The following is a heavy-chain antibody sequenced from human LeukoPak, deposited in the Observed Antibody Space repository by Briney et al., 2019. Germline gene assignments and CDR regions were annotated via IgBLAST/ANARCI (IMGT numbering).Heavy chain of an antibody. D-gene: IGHD5-24*01. CDR1: GYTFTDYY. CDR3: ARDLAFGEMVTNRGAFDI. Sequence: GASVKVSCKASGYTFTDYYMHWVRQAPGQGLEWMGWINPKSGGTNYAQKFQGRVIMTRDTSISTAYMELSRLRSDDTAVFYCARDLAFGEMVTNRGAFDIWGQGTMVTVSS. J-gene: IGHJ3*02. V-gene: IGHV1-2*02. CDR2: INPKSGGT.